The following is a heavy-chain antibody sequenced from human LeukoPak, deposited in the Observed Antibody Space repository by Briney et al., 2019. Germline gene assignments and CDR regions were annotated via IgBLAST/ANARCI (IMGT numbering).Heavy chain of an antibody. D-gene: IGHD6-6*01. V-gene: IGHV1-18*01. CDR1: GYTFTSYG. CDR3: ARDFEDIAARPRYYYYYGMDV. J-gene: IGHJ6*02. Sequence: ASVEVSCKASGYTFTSYGISWVRQAPGQGLEWMGWISAYNGNTNYAQKLQGRVTMTTDTSTSTAYMELRSLRSDDTAVYYCARDFEDIAARPRYYYYYGMDVWGQGTTVTVSS. CDR2: ISAYNGNT.